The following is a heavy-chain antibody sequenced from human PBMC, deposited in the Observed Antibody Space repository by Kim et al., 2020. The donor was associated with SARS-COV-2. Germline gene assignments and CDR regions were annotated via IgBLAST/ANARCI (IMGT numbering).Heavy chain of an antibody. Sequence: GGSLRLSCAASGFTFSSYAMHWVRQAPGKGLEWVAVISYDGSNKYYADSVKGRFTISRDNSKNTLYLQMNSLRAEDTAVYYCARGSWYFLSDYHKEDFDYWGQGTLVTVSS. CDR2: ISYDGSNK. J-gene: IGHJ4*02. D-gene: IGHD6-13*01. CDR1: GFTFSSYA. CDR3: ARGSWYFLSDYHKEDFDY. V-gene: IGHV3-30-3*01.